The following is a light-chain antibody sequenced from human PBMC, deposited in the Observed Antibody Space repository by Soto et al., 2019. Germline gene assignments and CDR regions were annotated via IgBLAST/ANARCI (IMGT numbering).Light chain of an antibody. J-gene: IGKJ1*01. V-gene: IGKV3-20*01. Sequence: EIVLTQSPGTLSLSPGERATLSCRASQSVGSSYLAWYQQKPGQAPRLLISGASNSATGIPDRFSGSGSGTDFTLTISRLEPEDLAVYYCQQYGGSPRTFGQGTKVEIK. CDR2: GAS. CDR3: QQYGGSPRT. CDR1: QSVGSSY.